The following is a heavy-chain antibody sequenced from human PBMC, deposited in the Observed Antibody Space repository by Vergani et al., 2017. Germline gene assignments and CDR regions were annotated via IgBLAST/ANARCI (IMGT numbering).Heavy chain of an antibody. Sequence: EVQLLESGGGLVQPGGSLRLSCAASGFTFSSYAMSWVRPAPGKGLEWVSAISGSGGSTYYADSVKGRFTISRDNSKNTLYLQMNSLRAEDTAVYYCAKGGRGGKLFPDSDWGQGTLVTVSS. J-gene: IGHJ4*02. CDR3: AKGGRGGKLFPDSD. D-gene: IGHD6-6*01. CDR1: GFTFSSYA. V-gene: IGHV3-23*01. CDR2: ISGSGGST.